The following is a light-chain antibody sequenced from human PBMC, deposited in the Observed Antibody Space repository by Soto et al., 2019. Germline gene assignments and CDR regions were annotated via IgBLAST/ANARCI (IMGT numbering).Light chain of an antibody. CDR2: NNN. CDR3: AVWDDSVNGPV. CDR1: SSNIGSNT. V-gene: IGLV1-44*01. Sequence: QSVLTQPPSASGTPGQRVTTSCSGSSSNIGSNTVNWYQHLPGTAPKLLIYNNNQRPSGVPDRSSGSKSGTSASLAISGLQSEDEADYYCAVWDDSVNGPVFGGGTKLTVL. J-gene: IGLJ2*01.